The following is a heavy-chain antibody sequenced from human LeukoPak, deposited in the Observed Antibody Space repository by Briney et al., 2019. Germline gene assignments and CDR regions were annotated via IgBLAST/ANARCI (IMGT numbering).Heavy chain of an antibody. CDR3: ARSPGYSYGYSYFVS. V-gene: IGHV3-53*01. J-gene: IGHJ4*02. D-gene: IGHD5-18*01. CDR1: GFTVSSNY. CDR2: IYSGGST. Sequence: GGSLRLSCAASGFTVSSNYMSWVRQAPGKGLEWVSVIYSGGSTYYADSVKGRFTISRDNSKNTLYLQLNSLRAEDTAVYYCARSPGYSYGYSYFVSWGQGTLVTVSS.